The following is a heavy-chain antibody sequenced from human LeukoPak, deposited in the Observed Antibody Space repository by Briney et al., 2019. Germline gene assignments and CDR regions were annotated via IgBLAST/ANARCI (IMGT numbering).Heavy chain of an antibody. CDR1: GVSISSYY. CDR3: ARGTTAAAGIFDC. CDR2: IYSSGGT. D-gene: IGHD6-13*01. V-gene: IGHV4-4*07. J-gene: IGHJ4*02. Sequence: SETLSLTCSVSGVSISSYYWSWVRQPAGKGLEWIGRIYSSGGTSYNPSLNSRVTMSVDTSNNQFSLRLTSVTAADTAVYYCARGTTAAAGIFDCWGRGALVTVSS.